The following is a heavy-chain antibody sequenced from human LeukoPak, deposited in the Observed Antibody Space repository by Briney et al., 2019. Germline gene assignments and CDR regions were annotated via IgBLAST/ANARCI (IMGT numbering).Heavy chain of an antibody. D-gene: IGHD5-18*01. J-gene: IGHJ4*02. CDR1: GGSINSYY. V-gene: IGHV4-59*01. CDR3: ARVDTAMVHFDY. CDR2: IYYSGST. Sequence: SETLSLTCTVSGGSINSYYWSWIRQPPGRGLEWIGYIYYSGSTNYNPSLKSRVTISVDTSKNRFSLDLSSVTAADTAVYYCARVDTAMVHFDYWGQGTLVTVSS.